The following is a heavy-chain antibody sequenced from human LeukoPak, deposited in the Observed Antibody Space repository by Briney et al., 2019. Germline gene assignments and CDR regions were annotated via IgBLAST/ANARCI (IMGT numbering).Heavy chain of an antibody. Sequence: GGFLRLSCAASGFTFSGYSMNWVRQAPGKGLEWVSYISSRGTTIYYADSVTGRFTISRDNAKKSLHLQMNSLRAEDTALYYCARGEESSSSLYQCDYWGQGTLVTVSS. CDR3: ARGEESSSSLYQCDY. CDR2: ISSRGTTI. V-gene: IGHV3-48*01. D-gene: IGHD6-13*01. J-gene: IGHJ4*02. CDR1: GFTFSGYS.